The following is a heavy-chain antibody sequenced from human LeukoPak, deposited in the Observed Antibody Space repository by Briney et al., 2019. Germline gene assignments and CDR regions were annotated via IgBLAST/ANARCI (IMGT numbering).Heavy chain of an antibody. J-gene: IGHJ6*03. D-gene: IGHD1-26*01. CDR3: ARVDGQGGYYYYMDV. V-gene: IGHV4-4*02. CDR1: GGSITNNW. CDR2: IYHSGST. Sequence: PSGTLSLTCVVSGGSITNNWWSWVRQPPGKGLEWIGEIYHSGSTTYNPSLKSRVTISIDTSKTQFSLKLSSVTAADTAVYYCARVDGQGGYYYYMDVWGKGTTVTVSS.